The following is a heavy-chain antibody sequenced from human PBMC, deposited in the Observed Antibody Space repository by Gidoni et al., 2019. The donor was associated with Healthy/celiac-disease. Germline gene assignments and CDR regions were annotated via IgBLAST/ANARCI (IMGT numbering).Heavy chain of an antibody. D-gene: IGHD2-2*01. CDR2: IWYDGSNK. CDR1: GFTFSSYG. V-gene: IGHV3-33*01. Sequence: QVQLVESGGGVVQPGRSLRLSCAASGFTFSSYGLNWVRQASGKGLEGVVFIWYDGSNKYYADSVKGRFTISRDNSKNTLYLQMNSLRAEDTAVYYCARVVVPAAFMNYYYYGMDVWGQGTTVTVSS. CDR3: ARVVVPAAFMNYYYYGMDV. J-gene: IGHJ6*02.